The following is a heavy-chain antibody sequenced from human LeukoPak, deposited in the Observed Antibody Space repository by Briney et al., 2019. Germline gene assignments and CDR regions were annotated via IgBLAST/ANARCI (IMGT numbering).Heavy chain of an antibody. CDR2: INQDGSEK. D-gene: IGHD6-19*01. V-gene: IGHV3-7*01. CDR1: GFTSSSYA. CDR3: ARGKEPVAGSLSHFDY. Sequence: GGTLRLSCAASGFTSSSYAMSWVRQAPGKGLEWVANINQDGSEKFYVDSVKGRFTISRDNAKNSLYLQMNSLRAEDTAVYYCARGKEPVAGSLSHFDYWGQGTLVTVSS. J-gene: IGHJ4*02.